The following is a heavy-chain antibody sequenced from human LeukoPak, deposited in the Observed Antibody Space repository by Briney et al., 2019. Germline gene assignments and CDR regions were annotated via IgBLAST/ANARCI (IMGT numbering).Heavy chain of an antibody. Sequence: PGGSLRLSCAASGFTFDDYTMHWVRQAPGKGLEWVANIKQDGSEKYYVDSVKGRFTISRDNAKNSLYLQMNSLRAEDTAVYYCARVHSSSWYELSYYYYYYMDVWGKGTTVTVSS. J-gene: IGHJ6*03. D-gene: IGHD6-13*01. CDR3: ARVHSSSWYELSYYYYYYMDV. CDR1: GFTFDDYT. CDR2: IKQDGSEK. V-gene: IGHV3-7*01.